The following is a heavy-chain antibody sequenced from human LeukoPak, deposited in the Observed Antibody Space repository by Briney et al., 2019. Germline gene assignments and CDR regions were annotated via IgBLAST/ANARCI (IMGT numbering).Heavy chain of an antibody. D-gene: IGHD6-6*01. CDR1: GYTFTSYG. Sequence: GASVKVSCKASGYTFTSYGISWVRQAPGQGLEWMGWISAYNGNTNYAQKLQGRVTMTTDTSTSTAYMELSSLRSEDTAVYYCARGRKAGAARPRTLYYFDYWGQGTLVTVSS. J-gene: IGHJ4*02. CDR2: ISAYNGNT. V-gene: IGHV1-18*01. CDR3: ARGRKAGAARPRTLYYFDY.